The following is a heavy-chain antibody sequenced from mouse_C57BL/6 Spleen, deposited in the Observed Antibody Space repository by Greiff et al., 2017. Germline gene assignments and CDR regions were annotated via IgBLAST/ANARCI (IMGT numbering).Heavy chain of an antibody. J-gene: IGHJ3*01. CDR1: GFSLTSYA. Sequence: VQLQQSGPGLVAPSQSLSITCTASGFSLTSYAISWVRQPPGKGLEWLGVIWTGGGTNYNSALKSRLSISKDNSKSQVFLKMNSLQNDDTARYYCARNSDGSSYAWFAYWGQGTLVTVSA. D-gene: IGHD1-1*01. CDR3: ARNSDGSSYAWFAY. V-gene: IGHV2-9-1*01. CDR2: IWTGGGT.